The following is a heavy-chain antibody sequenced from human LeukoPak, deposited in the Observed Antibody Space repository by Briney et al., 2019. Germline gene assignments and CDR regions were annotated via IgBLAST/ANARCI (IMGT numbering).Heavy chain of an antibody. CDR1: GLTFSTYT. J-gene: IGHJ4*02. Sequence: GGSLRLSCAASGLTFSTYTMHWVRQAPGKGLEWLSSISSRSNFINYSDSVRGRFTISRDNADNSLFLQMNSLSAEDTAVYYCARARVYGYSSGGLIDFWSQGTTVTVSS. D-gene: IGHD5-18*01. CDR3: ARARVYGYSSGGLIDF. CDR2: ISSRSNFI. V-gene: IGHV3-21*06.